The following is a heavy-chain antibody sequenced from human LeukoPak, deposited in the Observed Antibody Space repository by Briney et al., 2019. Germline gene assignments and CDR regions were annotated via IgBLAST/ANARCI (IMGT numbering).Heavy chain of an antibody. CDR2: IRYDGSNK. D-gene: IGHD3-10*01. Sequence: GGSLRLSCAASGFTFSSYGMHWVRQAPGKGLEWVAFIRYDGSNKYYADSVKGRFTISRDNSKNTLYLQMNSLRAEDTAVYYCAKTLDRWFGELPNYWGQGTLVTVSS. CDR3: AKTLDRWFGELPNY. V-gene: IGHV3-30*02. J-gene: IGHJ4*02. CDR1: GFTFSSYG.